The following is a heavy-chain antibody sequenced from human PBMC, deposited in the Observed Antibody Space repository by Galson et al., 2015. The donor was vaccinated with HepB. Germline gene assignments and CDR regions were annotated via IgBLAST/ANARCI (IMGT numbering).Heavy chain of an antibody. CDR2: ISYDGSNK. CDR3: AKDGHYGGNLEIDY. Sequence: SLRLSCAASGFTFSSYGMHWVRQAPGKGLEWVAVISYDGSNKYYADSVKGRFTISRDNSKNTLYLQMNSLRAEDTAVYYCAKDGHYGGNLEIDYWGQGTLVTVSS. J-gene: IGHJ4*02. CDR1: GFTFSSYG. V-gene: IGHV3-30*18. D-gene: IGHD4-23*01.